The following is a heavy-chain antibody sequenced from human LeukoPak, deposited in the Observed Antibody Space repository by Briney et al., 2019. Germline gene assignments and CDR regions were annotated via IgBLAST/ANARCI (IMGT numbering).Heavy chain of an antibody. CDR1: GFTFDDHG. CDR3: AGGGGWTTNY. V-gene: IGHV3-20*04. D-gene: IGHD3/OR15-3a*01. Sequence: GGSLRLSCAASGFTFDDHGMNWVRQAPGKGLEWVSGINWNGGSTFYADSVKGRFTVSRDNAKNSLHLQMNSLRVEDTAVYYCAGGGGWTTNYWGQGTLVTVSS. CDR2: INWNGGST. J-gene: IGHJ4*02.